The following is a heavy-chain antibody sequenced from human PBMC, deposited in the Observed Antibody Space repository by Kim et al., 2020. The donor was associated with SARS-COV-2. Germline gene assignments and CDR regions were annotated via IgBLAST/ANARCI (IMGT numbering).Heavy chain of an antibody. V-gene: IGHV4-39*01. CDR3: ATPSGSYSGFDY. Sequence: SETLSLTCTVSGGSISSSSYYWGWIRQPPGKGLEWIGSIYYSGSTYYNPSLKSRVTISVDTSKNQFSLKPSSVTAADTAVYYCATPSGSYSGFDYWGQGTPVTVSS. CDR1: GGSISSSSYY. J-gene: IGHJ4*02. CDR2: IYYSGST. D-gene: IGHD1-26*01.